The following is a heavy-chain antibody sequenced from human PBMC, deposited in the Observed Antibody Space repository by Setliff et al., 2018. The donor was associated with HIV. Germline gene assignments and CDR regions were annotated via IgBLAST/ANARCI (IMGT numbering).Heavy chain of an antibody. J-gene: IGHJ3*02. CDR1: GGSVTSYY. CDR3: ARKEKGGAFDI. V-gene: IGHV4-59*02. CDR2: IYHTGIT. Sequence: SETLSLTCTVSGGSVTSYYWSWIRQSPEKGLEWIGYIYHTGITNYNPSLKSRLSTSIDTSKNQFSLHLNSVTAADTAVYYCARKEKGGAFDIWGLGTLVTVSS.